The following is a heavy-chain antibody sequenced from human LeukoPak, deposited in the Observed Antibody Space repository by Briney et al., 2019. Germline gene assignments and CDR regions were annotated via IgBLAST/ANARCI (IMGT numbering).Heavy chain of an antibody. D-gene: IGHD3-22*01. J-gene: IGHJ2*01. V-gene: IGHV6-1*01. Sequence: SQTLSLTCAISGDSVSSNSAAWNWIRQSPSRGLEWLGRTYYRSKWYNDYAVSVKSRITINPDTSKNQFSLKLNSVTAADTAVYYCAREGYYDSSGFDWYFALWGRGTLVTVSS. CDR2: TYYRSKWYN. CDR1: GDSVSSNSAA. CDR3: AREGYYDSSGFDWYFAL.